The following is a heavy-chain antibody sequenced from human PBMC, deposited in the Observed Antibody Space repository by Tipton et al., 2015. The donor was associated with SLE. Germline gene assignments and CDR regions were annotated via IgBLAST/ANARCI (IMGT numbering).Heavy chain of an antibody. D-gene: IGHD3-10*01. V-gene: IGHV1-69*05. Sequence: QLVQSGAEVKKPGSSVKVSCKASGGTFSSYAISWVRQAPGQGLEWMGGIIPIFGTANYAQKFQGRVTITTDESTSTAYMELSSRGSEDPAFYYWGGVGGGGLYYYYYYMDVWGKGTTVTVSS. CDR2: IIPIFGTA. CDR3: GGVGGGGLYYYYYYMDV. J-gene: IGHJ6*03. CDR1: GGTFSSYA.